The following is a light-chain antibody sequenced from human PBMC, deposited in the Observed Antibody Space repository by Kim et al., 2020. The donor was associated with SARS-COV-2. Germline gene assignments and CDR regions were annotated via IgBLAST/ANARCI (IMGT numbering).Light chain of an antibody. CDR3: QQYNNWPPVT. CDR1: QSVSSN. CDR2: GAS. V-gene: IGKV3-15*01. Sequence: EIVMTQSPATLSVSPGESATLSCRASQSVSSNLAWYQHKVGQAPGLLIYGASTRATGIPARFSGSGSGTEFTLTISSLQSEDFAVYYCQQYNNWPPVTFGAGTKVDIK. J-gene: IGKJ4*01.